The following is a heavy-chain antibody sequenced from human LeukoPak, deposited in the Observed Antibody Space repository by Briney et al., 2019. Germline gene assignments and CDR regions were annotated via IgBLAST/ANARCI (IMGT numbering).Heavy chain of an antibody. Sequence: SQTLSLTCTVSGGSISSGDYYWSWIRQPPGRGLEWIGYIYYSGSTYYNPSLKSRVTISVDTSKNQFSLKLSSVTAADTAVYYCAIARYCSGGSCYDFDYWGQGTLVTVSS. D-gene: IGHD2-15*01. CDR2: IYYSGST. CDR1: GGSISSGDYY. V-gene: IGHV4-30-4*01. J-gene: IGHJ4*02. CDR3: AIARYCSGGSCYDFDY.